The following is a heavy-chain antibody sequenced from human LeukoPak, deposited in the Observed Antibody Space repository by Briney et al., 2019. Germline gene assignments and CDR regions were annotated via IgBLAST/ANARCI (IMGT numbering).Heavy chain of an antibody. J-gene: IGHJ5*02. Sequence: PSETLSLTCTVSGGSISSGDYYWSWIRQPPGKGLEWVGYIYYSGSTYYNPSLKSRFTISVDTSKNQFSLKLSSVTAADTAVYYCAREHYYGSGSYYGRSGWFDPWGQGTLVTVSS. D-gene: IGHD3-10*01. CDR2: IYYSGST. V-gene: IGHV4-30-4*01. CDR3: AREHYYGSGSYYGRSGWFDP. CDR1: GGSISSGDYY.